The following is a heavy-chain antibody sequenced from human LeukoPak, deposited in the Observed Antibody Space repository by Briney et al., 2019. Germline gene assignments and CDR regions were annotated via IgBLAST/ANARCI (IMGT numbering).Heavy chain of an antibody. CDR2: TYYRSKWYN. D-gene: IGHD5-18*01. J-gene: IGHJ4*02. CDR1: GDSVSSNSAT. CDR3: ARDLAGDGGYSYGMVDY. V-gene: IGHV6-1*01. Sequence: SQTLSLTCAISGDSVSSNSATWNWIRQSPSRGLEWLGRTYYRSKWYNDYAESVKSRITINPDTSKNQFSLQLNSVTPEDTAVYFCARDLAGDGGYSYGMVDYWGQGTLVTVSP.